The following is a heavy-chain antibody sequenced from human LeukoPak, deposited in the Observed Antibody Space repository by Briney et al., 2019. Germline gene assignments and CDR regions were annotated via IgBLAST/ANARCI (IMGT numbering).Heavy chain of an antibody. V-gene: IGHV3-30*03. J-gene: IGHJ4*02. CDR3: APDSSSWYGISVDYFDY. CDR2: ISYDGSNK. Sequence: GGSLRLSCAASGFTFSSYGMHWVRQAPGKGLEWVAVISYDGSNKYYADSVKGRFTISRDNSKNTLYLQMNSLRAEDTAVYYCAPDSSSWYGISVDYFDYWGQGTLVTVSS. D-gene: IGHD6-13*01. CDR1: GFTFSSYG.